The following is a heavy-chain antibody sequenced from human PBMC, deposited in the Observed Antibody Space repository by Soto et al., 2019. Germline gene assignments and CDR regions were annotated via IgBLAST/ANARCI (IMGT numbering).Heavy chain of an antibody. Sequence: LRLSCVASGFTFSSFAMTWVRQAPGKGLEWVSTLSGSGGDTYYADSVNGRFTISRDKSKNTLYLQMDRLRVEDTAVYYCAKRGGYDYVWKSYRPDYWGQGTLVTVSS. CDR2: LSGSGGDT. V-gene: IGHV3-23*01. D-gene: IGHD3-16*02. CDR3: AKRGGYDYVWKSYRPDY. J-gene: IGHJ4*02. CDR1: GFTFSSFA.